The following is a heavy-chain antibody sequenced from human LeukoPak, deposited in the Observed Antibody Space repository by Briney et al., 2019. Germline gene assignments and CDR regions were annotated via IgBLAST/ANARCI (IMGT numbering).Heavy chain of an antibody. CDR1: GFSFGSNA. CDR3: ARDHDFWSGYPWGVRYYFDY. Sequence: GRSLRLSCVASGFSFGSNAMHWVRQAPGKGPEWLAVISYDGSNKWNADSVKGRVTISRDNSKNTLYLQMNSLGPEDTAVYYCARDHDFWSGYPWGVRYYFDYWGQGTLVTVSS. V-gene: IGHV3-30*04. CDR2: ISYDGSNK. J-gene: IGHJ4*02. D-gene: IGHD3-3*01.